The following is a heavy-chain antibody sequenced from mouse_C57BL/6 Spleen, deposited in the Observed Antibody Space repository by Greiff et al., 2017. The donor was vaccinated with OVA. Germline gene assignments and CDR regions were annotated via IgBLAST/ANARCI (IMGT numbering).Heavy chain of an antibody. CDR3: ARGRGPADY. D-gene: IGHD3-3*01. CDR1: GYAFSSSW. V-gene: IGHV1-82*01. Sequence: VQLQQSGPELVKPGASVKISCKASGYAFSSSWMNWVKQRPGKGLEWIGRIYPGDGDTNYNGKFKGKATLTANKSSSTAYMQLRSLTSEDSAVYYCARGRGPADYWGTGTTLTVSS. J-gene: IGHJ2*01. CDR2: IYPGDGDT.